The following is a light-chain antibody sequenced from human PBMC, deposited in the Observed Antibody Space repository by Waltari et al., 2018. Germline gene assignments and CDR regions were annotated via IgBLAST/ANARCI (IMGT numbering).Light chain of an antibody. CDR3: SSYTSGSPWV. CDR1: SIDFGTYNL. Sequence: QSSLTQSASVSGSPGQSLTLSCPGASIDFGTYNLFSWDQQHPGKAPKLIIYDVSNRPSGISNRFSGSKSANTASLTISGLQAEDEAVYYCSSYTSGSPWVFGGGTKLTVL. J-gene: IGLJ3*02. CDR2: DVS. V-gene: IGLV2-14*02.